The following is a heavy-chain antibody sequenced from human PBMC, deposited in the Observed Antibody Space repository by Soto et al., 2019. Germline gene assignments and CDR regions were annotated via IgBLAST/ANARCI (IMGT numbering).Heavy chain of an antibody. V-gene: IGHV3-33*08. CDR1: GLTFRSYG. Sequence: QVQVVESGGGVVQPGKSLRLSCTASGLTFRSYGMHWVRQAPGKGLEWVAVIWYDGNNKYYADSVKGRFTISRDNSKKRMYMQMDSLRAEDMAVYYCARDRLVIYGSGLFRGVIVSWGQGTLVSFSS. D-gene: IGHD3-10*01. J-gene: IGHJ4*02. CDR3: ARDRLVIYGSGLFRGVIVS. CDR2: IWYDGNNK.